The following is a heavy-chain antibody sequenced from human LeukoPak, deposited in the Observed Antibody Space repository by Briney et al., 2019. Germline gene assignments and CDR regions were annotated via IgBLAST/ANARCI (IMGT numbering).Heavy chain of an antibody. D-gene: IGHD6-19*01. CDR2: INPNSAGT. V-gene: IGHV1-2*02. Sequence: ASVKVSCKASGYTFTDYYMHWVRQAPGQGLEWMGWINPNSAGTNYAQKFEGRVTMTRDTSISTAYKELSRLRSDDTAVYYCAREDSGWYVDYWGQGTLVTVSS. CDR1: GYTFTDYY. J-gene: IGHJ4*02. CDR3: AREDSGWYVDY.